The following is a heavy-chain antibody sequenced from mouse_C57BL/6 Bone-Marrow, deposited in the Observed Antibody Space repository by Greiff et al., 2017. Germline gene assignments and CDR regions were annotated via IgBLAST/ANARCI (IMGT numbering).Heavy chain of an antibody. CDR1: GYTFTSYG. J-gene: IGHJ4*01. V-gene: IGHV1-81*01. CDR2: IYPRSGNT. D-gene: IGHD2-1*01. Sequence: VQLQQSGAELARPGASVKLSCKASGYTFTSYGISWVKQRTGQGLEWIGEIYPRSGNTYYNEKFKGKATLTADKSSSTAYMELRSLTSEDSAVYFCAREGNYYSYYAMDVWGQGTSVTVSS. CDR3: AREGNYYSYYAMDV.